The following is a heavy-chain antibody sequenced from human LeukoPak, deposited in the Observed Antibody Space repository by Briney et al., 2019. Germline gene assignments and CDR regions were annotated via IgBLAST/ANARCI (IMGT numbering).Heavy chain of an antibody. D-gene: IGHD6-6*01. V-gene: IGHV1-46*01. CDR1: GYTFTSYY. Sequence: ASVKVSCKASGYTFTSYYMHWVRQAPGQELEWMGIINPSGGSTSYAQKFQGRVTMTRDTSTSTVYMELSSLRSEDTAVYYCARRGQLVYAFDIWGQGTMVTVSS. CDR3: ARRGQLVYAFDI. J-gene: IGHJ3*02. CDR2: INPSGGST.